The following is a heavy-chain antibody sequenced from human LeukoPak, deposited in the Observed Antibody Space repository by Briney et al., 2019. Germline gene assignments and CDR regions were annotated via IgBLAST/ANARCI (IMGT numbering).Heavy chain of an antibody. Sequence: GGSLRLSCAASGFTFTNYGMHWARQAPGKGLEWVAFIRFDGSDRSYADSVKGRFTISRDNAKNSLYLQMNSLRAEDTALYYCARDGEDTAMVRFDYWGQGTLVTVSS. CDR2: IRFDGSDR. CDR1: GFTFTNYG. D-gene: IGHD5-18*01. CDR3: ARDGEDTAMVRFDY. V-gene: IGHV3-30*02. J-gene: IGHJ4*02.